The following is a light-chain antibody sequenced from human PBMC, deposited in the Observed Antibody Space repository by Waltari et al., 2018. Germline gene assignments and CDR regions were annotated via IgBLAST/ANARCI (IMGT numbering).Light chain of an antibody. Sequence: EIVLTQSPATLSLSPGERATLSCRASQSIDSSLAWYQQKPGQSPRLLIYGASSRATGIPDRFSGSGSGTDFTLTISRLEPEDFAVYYCQQYGWSPYTFGQGTKLEIK. J-gene: IGKJ2*01. CDR2: GAS. CDR1: QSIDSS. CDR3: QQYGWSPYT. V-gene: IGKV3-20*01.